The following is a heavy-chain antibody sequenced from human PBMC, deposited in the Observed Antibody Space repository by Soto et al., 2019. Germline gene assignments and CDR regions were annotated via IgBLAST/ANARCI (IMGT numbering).Heavy chain of an antibody. CDR2: ISWDNNK. Sequence: QITLKESGPTLVKPTQTLTLTCTFSGFSLSSRGVGVGWIRQPPGKALEWLALISWDNNKRYSPSLKSRLTITKDTPKSQVVLTMSNMDPVDTATYYCGPAIAVGGLYGMDVWGQGTTVTVSS. V-gene: IGHV2-5*02. J-gene: IGHJ6*02. D-gene: IGHD6-13*01. CDR3: GPAIAVGGLYGMDV. CDR1: GFSLSSRGVG.